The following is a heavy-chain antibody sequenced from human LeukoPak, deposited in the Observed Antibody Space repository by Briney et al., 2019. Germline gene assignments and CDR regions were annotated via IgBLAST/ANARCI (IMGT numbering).Heavy chain of an antibody. CDR2: ISGSGGST. CDR1: GFTFSSYA. D-gene: IGHD3-22*01. V-gene: IGHV3-23*01. Sequence: GGSLRLSCAASGFTFSSYAMSWVRQAPGKGLEWVSAISGSGGSTYYADSVKGRFTISRDNSKNTLYLQMNSLRAEDTAVYYCANLYYYDSSGYYPINFGYWGQGTLVTVSS. CDR3: ANLYYYDSSGYYPINFGY. J-gene: IGHJ4*02.